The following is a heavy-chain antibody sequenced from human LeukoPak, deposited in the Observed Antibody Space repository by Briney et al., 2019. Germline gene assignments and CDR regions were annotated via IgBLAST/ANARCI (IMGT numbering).Heavy chain of an antibody. V-gene: IGHV4-39*07. CDR1: GGSISSSSYY. D-gene: IGHD2-2*01. J-gene: IGHJ5*02. Sequence: SETLSLTCTVSGGSISSSSYYWGWIRQPPGKGLEWIGSIYYSGSTYYNPSLKSRVTISVDTSKNQFSLKLSSVTAADTAVYYCARGSKGRYCSSTSCYRRGYWFDPWGQGTLVTVSS. CDR2: IYYSGST. CDR3: ARGSKGRYCSSTSCYRRGYWFDP.